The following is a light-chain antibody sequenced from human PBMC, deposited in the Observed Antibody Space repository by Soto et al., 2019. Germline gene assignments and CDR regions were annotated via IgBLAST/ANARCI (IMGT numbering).Light chain of an antibody. CDR1: QRISSH. CDR3: QQYNNWPLT. J-gene: IGKJ4*01. V-gene: IGKV3-15*01. CDR2: GAS. Sequence: ETVMTQSPATLSVSPGDRATLSCRASQRISSHLAWYQQKPGQAPRLLIYGASTRATGIPASFSGSGSGTDFTLTISSLQSEDFAVYYCQQYNNWPLTFGGGTKVEIK.